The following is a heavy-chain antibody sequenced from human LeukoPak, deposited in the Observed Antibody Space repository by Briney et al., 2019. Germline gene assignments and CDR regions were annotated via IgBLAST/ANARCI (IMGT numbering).Heavy chain of an antibody. V-gene: IGHV4-31*03. CDR3: AREHDYGDNSPWFDP. J-gene: IGHJ5*02. Sequence: PSETLPLTCTVSGGSISSGGYYWSWIRQHPGKGLEWIGYIYYSGSTYYNPSLKSRVTISVDTSKNQFSLKLSSVTAADTAVYYCAREHDYGDNSPWFDPWGQGTLVTVSS. CDR1: GGSISSGGYY. CDR2: IYYSGST. D-gene: IGHD4-23*01.